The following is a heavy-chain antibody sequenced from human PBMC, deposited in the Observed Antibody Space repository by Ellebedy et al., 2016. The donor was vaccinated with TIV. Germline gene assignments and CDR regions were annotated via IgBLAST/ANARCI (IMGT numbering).Heavy chain of an antibody. CDR3: ARGRERLGYYGMDV. CDR2: LNADGSST. Sequence: PGGSLRLSCAASGITFSGLTFSSFWMQWVRQPPGQGLVWVSRLNADGSSTDYADSVKGRFTISRDNAKNTLYLEMNSLRAEDTAVYYCARGRERLGYYGMDVWGQGTTVTVSS. V-gene: IGHV3-74*01. CDR1: GITFSGLTFSSFW. J-gene: IGHJ6*02. D-gene: IGHD6-25*01.